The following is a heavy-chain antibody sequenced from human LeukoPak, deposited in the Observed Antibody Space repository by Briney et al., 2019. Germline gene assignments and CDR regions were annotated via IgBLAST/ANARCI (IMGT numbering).Heavy chain of an antibody. J-gene: IGHJ4*02. CDR3: AKDNYDSGDYDGGDY. Sequence: GGSLRLSCAASGFTFSTYGMHWVRQAPGKGLEWVAFIRYDGSNKYYADSVKGRFTISRDNSKNTLYLQMNSLRAEDTALYYCAKDNYDSGDYDGGDYWGQGTLVTVSS. CDR2: IRYDGSNK. V-gene: IGHV3-30*02. D-gene: IGHD4-17*01. CDR1: GFTFSTYG.